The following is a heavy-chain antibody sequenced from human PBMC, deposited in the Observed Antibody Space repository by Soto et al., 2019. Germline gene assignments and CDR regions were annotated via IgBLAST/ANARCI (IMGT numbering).Heavy chain of an antibody. Sequence: GGSLRLSCTASGFTFGDYAMSWFRQAPGKGLEWVGFIRSKAYGGTTEYAASVKGRFTISRDDSKSIAYLQMNSLKTEDTAAYYCTRVLFDFWSGYSYYGMDVWGQGTTVTVSS. CDR3: TRVLFDFWSGYSYYGMDV. J-gene: IGHJ6*02. D-gene: IGHD3-3*01. V-gene: IGHV3-49*03. CDR2: IRSKAYGGTT. CDR1: GFTFGDYA.